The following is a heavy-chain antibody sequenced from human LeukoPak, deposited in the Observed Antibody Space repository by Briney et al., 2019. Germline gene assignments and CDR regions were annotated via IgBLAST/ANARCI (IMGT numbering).Heavy chain of an antibody. D-gene: IGHD3-10*01. CDR1: GFDFSNYG. Sequence: PGRSLRLSCAASGFDFSNYGMHRVRQAPGKGLEWVSVLSYDGSNKYYAGSVKGRFTISRDNSKNTLYLQMNSVRAEDTAVYYCAKSELGHRSRQVGHSDYWGQGTLVTVSS. V-gene: IGHV3-30*18. J-gene: IGHJ4*02. CDR2: LSYDGSNK. CDR3: AKSELGHRSRQVGHSDY.